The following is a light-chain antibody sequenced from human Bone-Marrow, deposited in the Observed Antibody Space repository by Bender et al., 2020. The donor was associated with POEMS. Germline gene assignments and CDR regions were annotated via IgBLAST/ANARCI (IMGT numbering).Light chain of an antibody. CDR1: SSDVSAYDF. Sequence: QSALTQPPSASGSPGQSVTISCTGTSSDVSAYDFVSWYQQYPGTVPKLIIYQVNKRPSGISDRFSGSHSGNTASLTISGLQAEDEGDYHCCSFAGGASWVFGGGTALTVL. J-gene: IGLJ3*02. CDR2: QVN. CDR3: CSFAGGASWV. V-gene: IGLV2-8*01.